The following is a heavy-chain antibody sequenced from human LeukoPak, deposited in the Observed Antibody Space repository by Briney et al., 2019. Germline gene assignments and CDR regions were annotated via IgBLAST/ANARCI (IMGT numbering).Heavy chain of an antibody. J-gene: IGHJ6*03. CDR1: GFTFSSYE. Sequence: GGSLRLSCAASGFTFSSYEMNWVRQAPGKGLEWVSYISSSGSTIYYADSVKGRFTISRDNAKNSLYLKMNSLRAGDTAVYYCARATYYYDSSGYYNYYYYMDVWSKGTTVTVSS. D-gene: IGHD3-22*01. V-gene: IGHV3-48*03. CDR3: ARATYYYDSSGYYNYYYYMDV. CDR2: ISSSGSTI.